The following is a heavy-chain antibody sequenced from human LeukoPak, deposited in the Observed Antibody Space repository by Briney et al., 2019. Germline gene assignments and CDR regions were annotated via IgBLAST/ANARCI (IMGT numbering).Heavy chain of an antibody. J-gene: IGHJ4*02. CDR3: ASNYGGNSDY. D-gene: IGHD4-23*01. Sequence: SVKVSCKASGGTFSSYAISWVRQAPGPGLEWMGGIIPIFGTANYAQKFQGRVTITTDESTSTAYMELSSLRSEDTAVYYCASNYGGNSDYWGQGTLVTVSS. V-gene: IGHV1-69*05. CDR1: GGTFSSYA. CDR2: IIPIFGTA.